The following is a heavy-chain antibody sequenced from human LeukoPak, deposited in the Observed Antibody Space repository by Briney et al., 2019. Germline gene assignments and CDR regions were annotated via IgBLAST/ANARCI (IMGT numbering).Heavy chain of an antibody. J-gene: IGHJ5*02. CDR1: GYSISSGYY. V-gene: IGHV4-61*01. D-gene: IGHD3-10*01. CDR2: IYYSGST. CDR3: ARSPYGSGSYYKAPPVGWFDP. Sequence: SETLSLTCTVSGYSISSGYYWGWIRQPPGKGLEWIGYIYYSGSTNYNPSLKSRVTISVDTSKNQFSLKLSSVTAADTAVYYCARSPYGSGSYYKAPPVGWFDPWGQGTLVTVSS.